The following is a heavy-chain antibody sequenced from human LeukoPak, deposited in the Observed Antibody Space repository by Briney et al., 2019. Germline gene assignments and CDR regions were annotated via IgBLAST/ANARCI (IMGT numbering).Heavy chain of an antibody. CDR2: ISWNGGNT. Sequence: GGSLRLSCAASGFTFDDYVMSWVRQAPGKGLEWVSSISWNGGNTVYADSVKGRFTISRDNAKNSLYLQMNSLRPEDTALYYCARVRDYCTNGVCPYYFDYWGQGTLVTVSS. V-gene: IGHV3-20*04. J-gene: IGHJ4*02. CDR1: GFTFDDYV. CDR3: ARVRDYCTNGVCPYYFDY. D-gene: IGHD2-8*01.